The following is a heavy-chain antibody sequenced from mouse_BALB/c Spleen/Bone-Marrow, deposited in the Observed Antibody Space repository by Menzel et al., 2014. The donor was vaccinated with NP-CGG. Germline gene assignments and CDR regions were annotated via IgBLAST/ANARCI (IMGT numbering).Heavy chain of an antibody. V-gene: IGHV1S22*01. J-gene: IGHJ3*01. CDR3: TRCYYGYDGVCWFAY. CDR2: IYPGSGST. D-gene: IGHD2-2*01. CDR1: GYTFTSYW. Sequence: LQQSGSELVRPGASVKLSCKASGYTFTSYWMHWVKQRHGQGLEWIGNIYPGSGSTNYDEKFKSKGTLTVDTSSSTAYMHLSSLSSEDSAVYYCTRCYYGYDGVCWFAYWGQGTLVTVSA.